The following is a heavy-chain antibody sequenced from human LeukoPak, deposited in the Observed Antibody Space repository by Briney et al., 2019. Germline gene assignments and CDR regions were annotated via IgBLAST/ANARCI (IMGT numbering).Heavy chain of an antibody. CDR2: ISSSGNST. CDR3: VGEMDSGWYPY. V-gene: IGHV3-48*03. D-gene: IGHD6-19*01. CDR1: GFNFRGYE. Sequence: GRSLRLSCAASGFNFRGYEMNWVRRAPGKGLQWLAYISSSGNSTYYADSVQGRFTISRDNAKNSLYLHMNSLRVDDTAVYYCVGEMDSGWYPYWGPGALVTVSS. J-gene: IGHJ4*02.